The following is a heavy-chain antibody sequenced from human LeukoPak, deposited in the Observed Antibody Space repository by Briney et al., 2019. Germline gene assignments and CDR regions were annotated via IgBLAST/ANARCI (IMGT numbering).Heavy chain of an antibody. D-gene: IGHD4-17*01. CDR3: ARATVTMFFDY. CDR1: GGSISSYY. V-gene: IGHV4-39*01. CDR2: IYHSGST. Sequence: SETLSLTCTVSGGSISSYYWGWIRQPPGKGLEWIGSIYHSGSTYYNSSLKSRVTISVDTSKNQFSLKLSSVTAADTAVYYCARATVTMFFDYWGQGTLVTVSS. J-gene: IGHJ4*02.